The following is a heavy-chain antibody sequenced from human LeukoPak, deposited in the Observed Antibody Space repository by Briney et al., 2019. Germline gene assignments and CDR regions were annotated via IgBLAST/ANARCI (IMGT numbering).Heavy chain of an antibody. Sequence: GGSLRLSCAASGFTFSSYSMNWVRRAPGKGLEWVSYISSSSSTIYYADSVKGRFTISRDNAKNSLYLQMNSLRAEDTAVYYCARDHPKIAGRGYDYWGQGTLVTVSS. CDR3: ARDHPKIAGRGYDY. CDR1: GFTFSSYS. D-gene: IGHD3-22*01. CDR2: ISSSSSTI. J-gene: IGHJ4*02. V-gene: IGHV3-48*01.